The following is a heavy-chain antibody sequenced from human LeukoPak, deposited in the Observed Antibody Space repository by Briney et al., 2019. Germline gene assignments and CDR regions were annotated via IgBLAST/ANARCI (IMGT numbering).Heavy chain of an antibody. Sequence: ASVKVSCKASGYTSTSYAMNWVRQAPGQGLEWMGWINTNTGNPTYAQGFTGRFVFSLDTSVSTAYLQISSLKAEDTAVYYCARGRELLFYYYYGMDVWGQGTTVTVSS. CDR3: ARGRELLFYYYYGMDV. D-gene: IGHD1-26*01. CDR2: INTNTGNP. V-gene: IGHV7-4-1*02. J-gene: IGHJ6*02. CDR1: GYTSTSYA.